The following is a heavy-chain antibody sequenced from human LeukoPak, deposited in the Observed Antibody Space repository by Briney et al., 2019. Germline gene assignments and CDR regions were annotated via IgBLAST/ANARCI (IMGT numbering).Heavy chain of an antibody. CDR3: TTWVRGGFDY. V-gene: IGHV3-15*01. CDR1: GFTFSNAW. CDR2: IKKKTDGGTT. Sequence: GGSLRLSCAASGFTFSNAWMSWVRQAPGKGLEWVGRIKKKTDGGTTAYAAPVKGRFTISRDDSKNTLYLQMNSLKTEDTAVYYCTTWVRGGFDYWGQGTLVTVSS. D-gene: IGHD2-21*01. J-gene: IGHJ4*02.